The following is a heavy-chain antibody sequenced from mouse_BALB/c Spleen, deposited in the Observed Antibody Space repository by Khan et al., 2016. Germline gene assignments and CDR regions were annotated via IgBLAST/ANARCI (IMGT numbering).Heavy chain of an antibody. J-gene: IGHJ4*01. V-gene: IGHV1-7*01. CDR3: SYYSSSYYAMDY. CDR2: INPSTGYT. Sequence: QVQLKQSGAELAKPGASVKMSCKASGYTFTSYWMHWVKQRPGQGLEWIGYINPSTGYTEYNQKFKDKATLTADNSSSTAYMQLSSLTSEDSAVXYGSYYSSSYYAMDYWGQGTSVTVSS. CDR1: GYTFTSYW. D-gene: IGHD1-1*01.